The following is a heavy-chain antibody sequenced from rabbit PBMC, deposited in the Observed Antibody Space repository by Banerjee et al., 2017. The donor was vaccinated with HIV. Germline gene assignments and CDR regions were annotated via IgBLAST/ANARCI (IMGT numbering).Heavy chain of an antibody. Sequence: QEQLEESGGGLVKPGGTLTLTCKASGFSFSSSYWISWVRQAPGKGLEWIGYINTDSSTTYYASWAKGRFTITRTSSTTVTLQMTSLTAADTATYFCVKNALTSDNLWGQGTLVTVS. V-gene: IGHV1S45*01. CDR1: GFSFSSSYW. CDR3: VKNALTSDNL. CDR2: INTDSSTT. D-gene: IGHD1-1*01. J-gene: IGHJ4*01.